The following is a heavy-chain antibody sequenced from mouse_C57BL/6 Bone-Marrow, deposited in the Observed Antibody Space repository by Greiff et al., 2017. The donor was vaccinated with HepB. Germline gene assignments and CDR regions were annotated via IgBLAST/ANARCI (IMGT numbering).Heavy chain of an antibody. J-gene: IGHJ1*03. CDR2: ISNLAYSI. CDR3: ARKGDYYGSSYWYFDV. D-gene: IGHD1-1*01. Sequence: EVQRVESGGGLVQPGGSLKLSCAASGFTFSDYGMAWVRQAPRKGPEWVAFISNLAYSIYYADTVTGRFTISRENAKNTLYLEMSSLRSEDTAMYYCARKGDYYGSSYWYFDVGGTGTTVTVSS. V-gene: IGHV5-15*01. CDR1: GFTFSDYG.